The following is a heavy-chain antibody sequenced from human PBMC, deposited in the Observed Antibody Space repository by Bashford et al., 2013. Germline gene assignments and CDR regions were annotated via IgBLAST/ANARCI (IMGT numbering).Heavy chain of an antibody. V-gene: IGHV4-38-2*01. D-gene: IGHD3-3*01. CDR1: GYSISSGYY. J-gene: IGHJ6*02. CDR3: ARTSFGVVIHGGGGRPDYYGMDV. Sequence: SSETLSLTCAVSGYSISSGYYWGWIRQPPGKGLEWIGSIYHSGSTYYNPSLKSRVTISVDTSKNQFSLKLSSVTAADTAVYYCARTSFGVVIHGGGGRPDYYGMDVWGQGTTVTVSS. CDR2: IYHSGST.